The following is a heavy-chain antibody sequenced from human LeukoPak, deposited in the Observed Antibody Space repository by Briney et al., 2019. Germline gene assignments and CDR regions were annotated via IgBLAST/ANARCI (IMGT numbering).Heavy chain of an antibody. CDR2: INSDGSST. CDR3: AREFSGTYVFDYFDY. J-gene: IGHJ4*02. CDR1: GFTFGSSW. D-gene: IGHD1-26*01. V-gene: IGHV3-74*01. Sequence: GGSLRLSCAASGFTFGSSWMHWVRQAPGKGLVWVSRINSDGSSTSYADSVKGRFTISRDNSKNTLYLQMNSLKTEDTAVYYCAREFSGTYVFDYFDYWGQGTLVTVSS.